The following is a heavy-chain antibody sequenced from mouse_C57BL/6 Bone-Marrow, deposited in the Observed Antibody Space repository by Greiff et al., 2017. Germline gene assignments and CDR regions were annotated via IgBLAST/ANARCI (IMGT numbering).Heavy chain of an antibody. V-gene: IGHV5-4*01. CDR2: IGDAGSYT. Sequence: EVQLVESGGGLVKPGGSLKLSCAASGFTFSSYAMSWVRQTPEKGLEWVATIGDAGSYTYYPEKVKGRFTISRDNANNNLYLQMSHLKSEDTAMYYCARASGRFDVWGTGTTVTVSA. CDR3: ARASGRFDV. CDR1: GFTFSSYA. J-gene: IGHJ1*03.